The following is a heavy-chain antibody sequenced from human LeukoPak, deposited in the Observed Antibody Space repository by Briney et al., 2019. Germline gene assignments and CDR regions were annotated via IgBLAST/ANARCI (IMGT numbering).Heavy chain of an antibody. CDR3: ASYSGSYQYYFDY. V-gene: IGHV4-59*12. CDR1: GGSISSYY. J-gene: IGHJ4*02. D-gene: IGHD1-26*01. CDR2: IYYSGST. Sequence: SETLSLTCTVSGGSISSYYWSWIRQPPGKGLEWIGYIYYSGSTNYNPSLKSRVTISVDKSKNQFSLKLSSVTAADTAVYYCASYSGSYQYYFDYWGQGTLVTVSS.